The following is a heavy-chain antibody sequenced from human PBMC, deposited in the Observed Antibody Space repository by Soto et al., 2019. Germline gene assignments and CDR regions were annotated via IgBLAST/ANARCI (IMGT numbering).Heavy chain of an antibody. CDR3: AREMIPMIMGGMSAMDV. CDR1: KFTFRTYV. V-gene: IGHV3-30*04. D-gene: IGHD3-22*01. CDR2: ISFDGSNK. J-gene: IGHJ6*01. Sequence: QVQLVESGGGVVQPERSQRLSCAASKFTFRTYVMHWVRQAPGKGLEWVALISFDGSNKYYADSVKGRFTISRDNSKNKMYLQMNSLRPEDTSVYYCAREMIPMIMGGMSAMDVWGQGTTVTVSS.